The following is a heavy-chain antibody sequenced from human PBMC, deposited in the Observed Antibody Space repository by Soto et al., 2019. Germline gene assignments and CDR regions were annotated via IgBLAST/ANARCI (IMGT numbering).Heavy chain of an antibody. CDR2: IYSGGST. CDR3: ARGIAAAGALYDS. Sequence: PGGSLRLSCAASGFTVSSNYMSLVRQAPGKGLEWVSVIYSGGSTYYADSVKGRFTISRDNSKNTLYLKMKSLRAEDTAVYYCARGIAAAGALYDSWGQGTLVTVSS. CDR1: GFTVSSNY. V-gene: IGHV3-53*01. J-gene: IGHJ4*02. D-gene: IGHD6-13*01.